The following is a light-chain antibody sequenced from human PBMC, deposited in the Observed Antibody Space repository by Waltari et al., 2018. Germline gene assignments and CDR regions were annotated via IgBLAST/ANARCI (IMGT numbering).Light chain of an antibody. V-gene: IGKV3-20*01. CDR3: QQYGRSSWT. CDR1: QTVNTRY. CDR2: GAS. J-gene: IGKJ1*01. Sequence: EIVLTQSPGTLSLSPGEGATLSCRASQTVNTRYFAWYQQKPGQAPRLLIHGASTRATGIPDRFSGSGSGTDFTLTISRLEPEDFAGYYCQQYGRSSWTFGQGTKVDIK.